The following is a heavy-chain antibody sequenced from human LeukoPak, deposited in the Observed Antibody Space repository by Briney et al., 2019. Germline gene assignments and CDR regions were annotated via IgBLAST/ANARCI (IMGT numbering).Heavy chain of an antibody. CDR1: GVTVSSNY. D-gene: IGHD3-22*01. J-gene: IGHJ3*02. V-gene: IGHV3-53*01. Sequence: GGSLRLSCAASGVTVSSNYMSWVRQAPGKGLEWVSVIYSGGSTYYADSVKGRFTISRDNSKNTLYLQMNSLRAEDTAVYYCARGNFYGSSGWLAFDIWGQGTVVTVSS. CDR2: IYSGGST. CDR3: ARGNFYGSSGWLAFDI.